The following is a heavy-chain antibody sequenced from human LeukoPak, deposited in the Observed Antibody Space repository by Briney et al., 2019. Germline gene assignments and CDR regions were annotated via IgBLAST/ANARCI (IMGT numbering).Heavy chain of an antibody. V-gene: IGHV4-31*03. CDR1: GGSISSGGYY. D-gene: IGHD1-1*01. J-gene: IGHJ4*02. CDR3: ARWDGTQYYYDN. CDR2: IYYSGST. Sequence: SQTLSLTCTVSGGSISSGGYYWSWIRRHPGKGLEWIGYIYYSGSTYYNPSLKSRVTISVDTSKNQFSLKLSSVTAADTAVYYCARWDGTQYYYDNWGQGTLVTVSS.